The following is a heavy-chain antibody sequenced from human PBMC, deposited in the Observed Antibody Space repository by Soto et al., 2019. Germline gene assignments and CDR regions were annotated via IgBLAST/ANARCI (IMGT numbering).Heavy chain of an antibody. Sequence: QVQLQESGPGHVKPSGTLSLTCAVSGGSINSDSWWSWVRQPLGQGLEWIGEIFHTGNTNYSPSLKSRVIISIDKSQNQFSLKLTSVTAADTAVYYCARGPGSPNYPHVGFVLWGQGSLVTVSS. D-gene: IGHD3-10*01. J-gene: IGHJ4*02. V-gene: IGHV4-4*02. CDR1: GGSINSDSW. CDR2: IFHTGNT. CDR3: ARGPGSPNYPHVGFVL.